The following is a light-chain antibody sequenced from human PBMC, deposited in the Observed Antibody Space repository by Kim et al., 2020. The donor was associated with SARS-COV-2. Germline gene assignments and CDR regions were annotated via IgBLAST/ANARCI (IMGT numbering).Light chain of an antibody. Sequence: SYELTQPPSVSVSPGQTASITCSGDKLGDKHACWYEQKPGQSPVLVIYQDTKRPSGIPERFSGSKSGNTATLTISGTQAVDEADYYCQAWDSSAPYVFGTGTKVTVL. CDR3: QAWDSSAPYV. CDR1: KLGDKH. V-gene: IGLV3-1*01. CDR2: QDT. J-gene: IGLJ1*01.